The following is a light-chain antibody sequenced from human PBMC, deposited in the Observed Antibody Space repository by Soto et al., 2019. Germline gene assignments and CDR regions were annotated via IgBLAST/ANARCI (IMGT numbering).Light chain of an antibody. CDR2: DAS. V-gene: IGKV1-33*01. CDR3: QLYDNLLLLT. J-gene: IGKJ4*01. Sequence: DIQMTQSPSSLSASVGDRVTITCHASQDNSNYLNWYQQKPGKAPKLLIYDASNLETGVPSRFSGSGSGTDFTFTISSLQPVDIATYYCQLYDNLLLLTFGGGTKVEIK. CDR1: QDNSNY.